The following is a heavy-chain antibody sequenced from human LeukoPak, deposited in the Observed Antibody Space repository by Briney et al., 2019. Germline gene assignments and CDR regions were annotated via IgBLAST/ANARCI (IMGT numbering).Heavy chain of an antibody. V-gene: IGHV4-59*12. CDR3: ASEDSSGYLYFDY. CDR1: GGSISSYY. J-gene: IGHJ4*02. D-gene: IGHD3-22*01. CDR2: IYYSGST. Sequence: SQTLSLTCTVSGGSISSYYWSWIRQPPGKGLEWIGYIYYSGSTNYNPSLKSRVTISVDTSKNQFSLKLSSVTAADTAVYYCASEDSSGYLYFDYWGQGTLVTVSS.